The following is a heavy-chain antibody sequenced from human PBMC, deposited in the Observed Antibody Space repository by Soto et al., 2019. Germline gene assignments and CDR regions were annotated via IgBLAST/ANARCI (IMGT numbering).Heavy chain of an antibody. J-gene: IGHJ4*02. V-gene: IGHV3-30-3*01. Sequence: QVQLVESGGGVVQPGRSLRLSCAASGFTFSSYAMHWVRQAPGKGQEWVAVIAHDGNNKYYADSVKGRFTISRDNSKNTLFLQMNSLRVEDTAMYYCARYSYGLDYWGQGTLVTVSS. CDR1: GFTFSSYA. CDR2: IAHDGNNK. CDR3: ARYSYGLDY. D-gene: IGHD3-16*01.